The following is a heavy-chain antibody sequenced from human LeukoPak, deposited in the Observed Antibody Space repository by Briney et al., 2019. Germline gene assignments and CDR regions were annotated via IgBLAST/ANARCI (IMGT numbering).Heavy chain of an antibody. D-gene: IGHD4-17*01. V-gene: IGHV3-7*01. J-gene: IGHJ3*02. CDR1: TFSFSAYW. CDR2: IKQDGTEK. CDR3: ARDQGTTMTSYGFDM. Sequence: TGGSLRLSCAAPTFSFSAYWMTWVRQVPGKGLEWVAHIKQDGTEKYYIDSVKGRFTISRDNAKKALYLQMDSLRVEDTAIYYCARDQGTTMTSYGFDMWGQGTMVTVSS.